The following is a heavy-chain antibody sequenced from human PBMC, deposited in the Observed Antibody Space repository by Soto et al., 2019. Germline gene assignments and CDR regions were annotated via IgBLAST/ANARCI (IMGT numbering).Heavy chain of an antibody. CDR3: TRGGGRYVAVY. J-gene: IGHJ4*02. CDR2: IWYDGSNK. Sequence: QVQLVESGGGVVQPGRSLRLSCAASGFIFSDYAMHWVRQAPGKGLEWVALIWYDGSNKYYADSVKGRFTISRDNTMKPLYLQMNSLGADDTAVYYCTRGGGRYVAVYRGQGGLVTVSS. CDR1: GFIFSDYA. D-gene: IGHD1-26*01. V-gene: IGHV3-33*01.